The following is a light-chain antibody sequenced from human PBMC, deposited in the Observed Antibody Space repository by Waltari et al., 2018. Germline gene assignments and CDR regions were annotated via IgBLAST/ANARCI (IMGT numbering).Light chain of an antibody. J-gene: IGLJ2*01. CDR1: SSDVGGYKY. V-gene: IGLV2-8*01. Sequence: QSALTQPPSASGSPGQSVTISCTGTSSDVGGYKYVSWYRQHPGKAPKLMIYEVSKRPSGVPDRVPGSKSGNTASLTVSGLQAEDEADYYCSSSVGSNNLHVVFGGGTKLTVL. CDR3: SSSVGSNNLHVV. CDR2: EVS.